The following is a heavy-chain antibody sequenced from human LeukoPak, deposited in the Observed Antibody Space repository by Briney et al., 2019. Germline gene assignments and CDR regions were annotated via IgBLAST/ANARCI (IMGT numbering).Heavy chain of an antibody. CDR3: AANSASRSSPLDY. J-gene: IGHJ4*02. D-gene: IGHD1-26*01. Sequence: GGSLRLSCAASGFTFSSYSMNWVRQAPGKGLEWVSSISSSSSYIYYAEAVKGRFTISRDNAKNSLYLQMNSLRAEDTAVYYGAANSASRSSPLDYWGQGTLVTVSS. V-gene: IGHV3-21*01. CDR2: ISSSSSYI. CDR1: GFTFSSYS.